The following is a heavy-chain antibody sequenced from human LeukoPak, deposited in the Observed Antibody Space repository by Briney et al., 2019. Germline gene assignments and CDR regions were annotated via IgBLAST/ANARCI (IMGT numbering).Heavy chain of an antibody. D-gene: IGHD4-17*01. CDR1: GFTFSSYA. CDR3: AKSIDYGDYFDY. CDR2: ISGSGGSI. Sequence: PGGSLRLSCAASGFTFSSYAMNWVRQAPGKGLEWLSAISGSGGSIYYADSVRGRFTISRDNSRNTLYLQMNSLRAEDTAIYYCAKSIDYGDYFDYWGQGTLVTVSS. J-gene: IGHJ4*02. V-gene: IGHV3-23*01.